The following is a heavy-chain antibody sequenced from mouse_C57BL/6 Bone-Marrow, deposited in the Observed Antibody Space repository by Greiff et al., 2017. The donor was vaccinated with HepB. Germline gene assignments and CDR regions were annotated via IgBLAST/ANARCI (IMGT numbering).Heavy chain of an antibody. CDR3: AVYIWFAY. D-gene: IGHD1-1*01. Sequence: VQLQESGPELVKPGASVKISCKASGYAFSSSWMNWVKQRPGKGLEWIGRIYPGDGDTNYNGKFKGKATLTADKSSSTAYMQLSSLTSEDSAVYFCAVYIWFAYWGQGTLVTVSA. V-gene: IGHV1-82*01. CDR2: IYPGDGDT. J-gene: IGHJ3*01. CDR1: GYAFSSSW.